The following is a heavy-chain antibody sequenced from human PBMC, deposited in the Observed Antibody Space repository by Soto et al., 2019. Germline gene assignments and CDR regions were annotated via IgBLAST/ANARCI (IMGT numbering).Heavy chain of an antibody. CDR1: GYSFTNYW. D-gene: IGHD5-18*01. CDR2: IYPGDSDT. Sequence: PGESLKISCKGSGYSFTNYWIGWVRQMPGHGLAWMGIIYPGDSDTRYSPSFQGQVTISADKSIGTAYLQWGSLKAADTAMYYCARREDTVLALAYWGQGTLVTGSA. J-gene: IGHJ4*02. CDR3: ARREDTVLALAY. V-gene: IGHV5-51*01.